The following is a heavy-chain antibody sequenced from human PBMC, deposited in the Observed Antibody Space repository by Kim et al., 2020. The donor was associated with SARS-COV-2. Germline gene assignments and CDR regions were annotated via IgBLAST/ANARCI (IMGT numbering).Heavy chain of an antibody. V-gene: IGHV1-18*01. J-gene: IGHJ6*02. CDR1: GYTFTSYG. CDR2: ISAYNGNT. Sequence: ASVKVSCKASGYTFTSYGISWVRQAPGQGLEWMGWISAYNGNTNYAQKLQGRVTMTTDTSTSTAYMELRSLRSDDTAVYYCARDRLERDYYYGMDVWGQGTTVTVSS. CDR3: ARDRLERDYYYGMDV. D-gene: IGHD1-1*01.